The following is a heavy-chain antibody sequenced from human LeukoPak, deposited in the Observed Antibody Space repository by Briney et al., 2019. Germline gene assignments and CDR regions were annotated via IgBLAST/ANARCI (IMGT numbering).Heavy chain of an antibody. CDR2: IIPIFGAA. D-gene: IGHD5-24*01. CDR1: RGTFSSYA. V-gene: IGHV1-69*05. CDR3: ARDGRDGYNLLSY. J-gene: IGHJ4*02. Sequence: SVKVSCAASRGTFSSYAISWVRQAPGQGLEWMGRIIPIFGAANYAQNFRGRVTITTDEPTSTAYMELSSLRSEDTAVYYCARDGRDGYNLLSYWGQGTLVTVSS.